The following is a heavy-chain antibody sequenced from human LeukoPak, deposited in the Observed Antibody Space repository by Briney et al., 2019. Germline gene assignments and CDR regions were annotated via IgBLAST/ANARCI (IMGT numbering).Heavy chain of an antibody. Sequence: SETLSLTCTVSGGSISSYYWSWIRQPAGKGLEWIGRLSTTTSTNYNPSLKSRVTMSVDTSKNQFSLKLGSVTAADTAVYYCARHKREIAVAGLNAFDIWGQGTMVTVSS. J-gene: IGHJ3*02. CDR1: GGSISSYY. CDR3: ARHKREIAVAGLNAFDI. CDR2: LSTTTST. D-gene: IGHD6-19*01. V-gene: IGHV4-4*07.